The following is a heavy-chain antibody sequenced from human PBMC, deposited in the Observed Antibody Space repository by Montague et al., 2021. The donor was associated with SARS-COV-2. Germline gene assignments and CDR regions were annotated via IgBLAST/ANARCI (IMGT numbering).Heavy chain of an antibody. Sequence: PALVKPTQTLTLTCTFSGFSLSTSGMCVSWIRHPPGKALEWLALIDWDDDKYYSTSLKTRLTISKETSNNQVVLTMTNMDPVDTATYYCARMRYYYYMDVWGKGTTVTVSS. V-gene: IGHV2-70*01. CDR3: ARMRYYYYMDV. CDR2: IDWDDDK. CDR1: GFSLSTSGMC. J-gene: IGHJ6*03.